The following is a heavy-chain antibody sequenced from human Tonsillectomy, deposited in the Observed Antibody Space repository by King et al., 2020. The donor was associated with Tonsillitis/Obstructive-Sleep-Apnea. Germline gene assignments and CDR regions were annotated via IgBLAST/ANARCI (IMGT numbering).Heavy chain of an antibody. D-gene: IGHD3-10*01. CDR1: GFTFSSAW. V-gene: IGHV3-15*01. Sequence: QLVQSGGGLVKPGGSLRLSCAASGFTFSSAWMSWVRQAPGKGLEWVGRIKSKAAGGTEDYAAPVKGRFTISRDDSKNTLYLQMNSLKTEDAAVYYCTNLWFRELETDYWGQGTLVTVSS. J-gene: IGHJ4*02. CDR2: IKSKAAGGTE. CDR3: TNLWFRELETDY.